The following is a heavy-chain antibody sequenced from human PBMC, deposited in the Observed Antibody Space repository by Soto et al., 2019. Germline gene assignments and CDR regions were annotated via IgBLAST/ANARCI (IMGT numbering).Heavy chain of an antibody. CDR2: VSIGGST. J-gene: IGHJ4*02. CDR3: AKRRGAGGHFDY. Sequence: DGPLLESGGGLVQTEGSLRLSCAASGFTFSSYAMGWVRQGPWKGLEWVAVVSIGGSTHYADSVRGRFTISRDNSKNTLSLQMNSLKAEDKAVYFCAKRRGAGGHFDYWGQGALVTVSS. D-gene: IGHD2-15*01. CDR1: GFTFSSYA. V-gene: IGHV3-23*01.